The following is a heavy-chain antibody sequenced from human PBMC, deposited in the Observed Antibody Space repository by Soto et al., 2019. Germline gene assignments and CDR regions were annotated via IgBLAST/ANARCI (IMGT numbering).Heavy chain of an antibody. J-gene: IGHJ4*02. CDR3: ARDRGSDDPIDY. V-gene: IGHV3-33*01. CDR2: IWHDGMNK. Sequence: QVRLVESGGGVVQPERSLTLSCAASGFTFSSYGMHWVRQAPGKGLEWVAVIWHDGMNKYYADSVRGRFTISRDNSKNTLYLLMNSLRAEDTAVYYCARDRGSDDPIDYWGQGTLVTVSS. D-gene: IGHD3-10*01. CDR1: GFTFSSYG.